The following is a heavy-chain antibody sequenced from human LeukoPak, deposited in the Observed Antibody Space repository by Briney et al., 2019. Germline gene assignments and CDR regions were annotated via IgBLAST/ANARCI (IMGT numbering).Heavy chain of an antibody. CDR1: GGSFSGHY. J-gene: IGHJ4*02. D-gene: IGHD6-13*01. V-gene: IGHV4-34*01. CDR3: ARGRYVTTRGGAAAGFLDY. Sequence: SETLSLTCAVSGGSFSGHYWNWIRQPPGKGLEWIGEINHGGSTNYNPSLKRRVTISVDTSQNQFSLRLSSVTAADTAVYYCARGRYVTTRGGAAAGFLDYWGQGTLVTVST. CDR2: INHGGST.